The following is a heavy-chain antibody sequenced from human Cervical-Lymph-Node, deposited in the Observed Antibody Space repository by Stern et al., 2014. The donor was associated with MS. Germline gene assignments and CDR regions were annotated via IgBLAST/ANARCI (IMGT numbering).Heavy chain of an antibody. CDR3: AARANYYDSPGDWFDP. CDR2: IVVGSVNT. CDR1: GFTFTSSA. D-gene: IGHD3-22*01. V-gene: IGHV1-58*01. Sequence: QLVQSGPEVKKPGTSVKVSCKASGFTFTSSAVQWVRQARGKRLEWIGWIVVGSVNTNYAQKFQERVTITRYMSTSTAYMELSSLRSEDTAVYYCAARANYYDSPGDWFDPWGQGTLVTVSS. J-gene: IGHJ5*02.